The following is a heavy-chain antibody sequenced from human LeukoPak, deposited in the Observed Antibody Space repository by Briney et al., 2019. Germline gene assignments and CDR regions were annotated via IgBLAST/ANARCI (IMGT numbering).Heavy chain of an antibody. CDR1: GFTFTSPA. D-gene: IGHD2-2*01. CDR3: AKPEVGVASIDC. Sequence: PGGSLRLSCGASGFTFTSPAMTWVRQAPGKGLEWVSAISSGGTPYYAASVRGRFIISRDTSTNTLYLQVKSLTAEDTAVYYCAKPEVGVASIDCWGQGTLVTVSS. J-gene: IGHJ4*02. V-gene: IGHV3-23*01. CDR2: ISSGGTP.